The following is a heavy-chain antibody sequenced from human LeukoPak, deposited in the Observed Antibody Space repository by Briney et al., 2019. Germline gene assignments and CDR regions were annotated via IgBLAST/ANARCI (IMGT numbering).Heavy chain of an antibody. CDR1: GFTFSSYW. J-gene: IGHJ4*02. CDR3: ARIGYSSSSFDF. D-gene: IGHD6-6*01. V-gene: IGHV3-7*05. Sequence: GGSLRLSCAASGFTFSSYWMSWVRQAPGKGLEWVANIKQDGGVEYYVVSVKGRLTISRDNAKESLYLQMNSLRAEDTAVYYCARIGYSSSSFDFWGQGTLVTVSS. CDR2: IKQDGGVE.